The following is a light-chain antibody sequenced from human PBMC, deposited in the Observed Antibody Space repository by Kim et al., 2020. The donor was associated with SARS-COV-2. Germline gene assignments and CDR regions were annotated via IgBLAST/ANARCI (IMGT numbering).Light chain of an antibody. J-gene: IGKJ4*01. CDR3: QQYDSSPFT. V-gene: IGKV3-20*01. CDR1: QSIRSRY. Sequence: SRGQRATLSCRASQSIRSRYIAWYQQRPGQAPRVLMYETSTRAIDIPVRFSGSGSGTDFTLIINRLEPEDFAVYYCQQYDSSPFTFGGGTKVDIK. CDR2: ETS.